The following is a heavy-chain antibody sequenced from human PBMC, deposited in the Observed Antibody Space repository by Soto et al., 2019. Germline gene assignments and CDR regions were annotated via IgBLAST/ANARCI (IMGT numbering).Heavy chain of an antibody. J-gene: IGHJ6*02. CDR3: ARVKREIQLWSSYGYYGIDD. CDR1: GYTFTSYG. V-gene: IGHV1-18*04. D-gene: IGHD5-18*01. Sequence: ASVTVSCKASGYTFTSYGISWVRQAPGQGLEWMGWISAYNGNTNYAQKLQGRVTMTTDTSTSTACMELRSLRCDDTAVYSCARVKREIQLWSSYGYYGIDDWGQGTTVTVSS. CDR2: ISAYNGNT.